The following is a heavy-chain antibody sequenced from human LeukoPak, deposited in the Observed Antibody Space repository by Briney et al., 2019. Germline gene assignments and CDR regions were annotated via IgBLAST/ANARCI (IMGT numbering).Heavy chain of an antibody. D-gene: IGHD5-24*01. Sequence: PSETLSLTCTVSGGSFSSSSYYWGWIRQPPGKGLEWIGSMYYSGSTYYNASLRSRVTISVDTSKNQFSLKLSSVTAAVTAVYYCARHFDRDGYKSNAFDIWGQGTMVTVSP. J-gene: IGHJ3*02. CDR3: ARHFDRDGYKSNAFDI. CDR1: GGSFSSSSYY. CDR2: MYYSGST. V-gene: IGHV4-39*01.